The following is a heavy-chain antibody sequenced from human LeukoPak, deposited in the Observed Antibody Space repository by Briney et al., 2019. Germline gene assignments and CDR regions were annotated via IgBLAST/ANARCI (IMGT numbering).Heavy chain of an antibody. V-gene: IGHV4-39*07. D-gene: IGHD2-2*01. CDR2: IYYSGST. J-gene: IGHJ4*02. Sequence: SETLSLTCTVSGGSISSSSYYWGWIRQPPGKGLEWIGSIYYSGSTYYNPSLKSRVTISVDTSKNQFSLKLSSVTAADTAVYYCARSPTKRVPEDYWGQGTLVTVSS. CDR3: ARSPTKRVPEDY. CDR1: GGSISSSSYY.